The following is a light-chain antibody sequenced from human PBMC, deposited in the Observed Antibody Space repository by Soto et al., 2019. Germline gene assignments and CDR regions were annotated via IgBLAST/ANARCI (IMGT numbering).Light chain of an antibody. J-gene: IGLJ2*01. CDR1: SSDVGRYNF. Sequence: QSALTQPASASGSPGQSITISCTGSSSDVGRYNFVSWYQQHPGKAPKLIIYEDSKRPSGVSNRFSGSKSGNTASLTISGLQTHDEADYYCCSYAGGTRVVFGGGTKLTVL. V-gene: IGLV2-23*01. CDR3: CSYAGGTRVV. CDR2: EDS.